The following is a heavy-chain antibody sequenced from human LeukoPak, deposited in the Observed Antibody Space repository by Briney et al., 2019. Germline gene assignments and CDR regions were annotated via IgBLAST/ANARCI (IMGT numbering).Heavy chain of an antibody. CDR2: IGAFNGNT. D-gene: IGHD3-22*01. V-gene: IGHV1-18*01. CDR1: GDSFDRYG. CDR3: ARDFLSYDGSELHFEDTFDI. J-gene: IGHJ3*02. Sequence: ASVKVACKASGDSFDRYGISWVRQAPGQGLEWVGWIGAFNGNTNYAQNLQGRVAMTADTSTPTAYMELRSLSSDDTAVYYCARDFLSYDGSELHFEDTFDIWGQGTMVTVSS.